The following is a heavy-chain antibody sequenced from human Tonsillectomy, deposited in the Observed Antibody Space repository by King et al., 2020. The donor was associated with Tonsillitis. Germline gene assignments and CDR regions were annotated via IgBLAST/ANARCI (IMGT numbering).Heavy chain of an antibody. J-gene: IGHJ4*02. CDR1: GYTFTGYY. D-gene: IGHD6-13*01. CDR3: ARDPNSSSWFRGDY. Sequence: QLVQSGAEVKKPGASVKVSCKASGYTFTGYYMHWVRQAPGQGLEWMGWINPNSGGTNFAQKFQGRVTMTRDTSISTAYMGLSSLRSDDTAVYYCARDPNSSSWFRGDYWGQGTLVTVSS. CDR2: INPNSGGT. V-gene: IGHV1-2*02.